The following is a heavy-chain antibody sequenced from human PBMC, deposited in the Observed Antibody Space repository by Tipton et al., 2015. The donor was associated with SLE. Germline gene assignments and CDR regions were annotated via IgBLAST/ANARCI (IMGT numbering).Heavy chain of an antibody. J-gene: IGHJ5*02. D-gene: IGHD6-19*01. V-gene: IGHV4-39*01. CDR3: ARGSIGWSPTWFDT. CDR1: GGSISSSSYY. Sequence: TLSLTCSVSGGSISSSSYYWGWIRQPPGKGLEWIGTFYYSGNTYYNPSLKSRVTISVDTSKNQFSLILTYVTAADTAIYYCARGSIGWSPTWFDTWGPGMLVTVSS. CDR2: FYYSGNT.